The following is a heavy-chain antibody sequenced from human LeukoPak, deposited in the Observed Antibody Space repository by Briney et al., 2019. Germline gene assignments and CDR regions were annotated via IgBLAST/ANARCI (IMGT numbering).Heavy chain of an antibody. Sequence: GGSLRLSCAASGFTFSSYWMSWVRQAPGKGLEWVANIKQDGSEKYYVDSVKGRFTISRDNAKNSLYLQMNSLRAEDTAVYCCARHGYSSSWFPRGWFDPWGQGTLVTVSS. J-gene: IGHJ5*02. D-gene: IGHD6-13*01. CDR1: GFTFSSYW. CDR2: IKQDGSEK. CDR3: ARHGYSSSWFPRGWFDP. V-gene: IGHV3-7*01.